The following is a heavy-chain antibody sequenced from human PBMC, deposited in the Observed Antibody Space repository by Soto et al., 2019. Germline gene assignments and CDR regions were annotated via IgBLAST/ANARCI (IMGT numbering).Heavy chain of an antibody. CDR2: ISNDGSTK. CDR3: ARDTSSVAPFDY. Sequence: SLRLSCAASGFRFSTHAMHWVRQAPGKGLEWVAVISNDGSTKLYADSVRGRFTISRDNPKKALYLEVNSLRGEDTAVYYCARDTSSVAPFDYWGQGILVTVSS. CDR1: GFRFSTHA. V-gene: IGHV3-30-3*01. D-gene: IGHD2-15*01. J-gene: IGHJ4*02.